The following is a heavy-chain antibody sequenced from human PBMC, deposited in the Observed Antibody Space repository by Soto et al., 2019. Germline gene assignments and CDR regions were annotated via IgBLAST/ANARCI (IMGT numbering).Heavy chain of an antibody. D-gene: IGHD2-15*01. CDR3: ARGSGNYNGRFDP. J-gene: IGHJ5*02. V-gene: IGHV4-4*02. CDR2: IYHSGTT. Sequence: QVQLQESGPGLVKPSGTLSLTCAVSGGSISSSNWWTWVRQPPGKGLEWIGEIYHSGTTNYNPSLKSRVTISVDKSQNQFSLNLISVTAADTAVYYCARGSGNYNGRFDPWGHGTLVTVSS. CDR1: GGSISSSNW.